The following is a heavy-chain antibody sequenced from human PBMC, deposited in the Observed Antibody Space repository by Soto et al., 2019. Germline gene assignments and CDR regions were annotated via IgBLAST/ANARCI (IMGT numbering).Heavy chain of an antibody. D-gene: IGHD3-3*01. CDR2: INPNSGGT. CDR1: GYTFTGYY. J-gene: IGHJ6*02. CDR3: ARVQLRFLEWLLSSRWGMDV. V-gene: IGHV1-2*02. Sequence: QVQLVQSGAEVKKPGASVKVSCKASGYTFTGYYMHWVRQAPGQGLEWMGWINPNSGGTNYAQKFQGRITMTRDTSISTAYMELSRLRSDDTAVYYCARVQLRFLEWLLSSRWGMDVWGQGTTVTVSS.